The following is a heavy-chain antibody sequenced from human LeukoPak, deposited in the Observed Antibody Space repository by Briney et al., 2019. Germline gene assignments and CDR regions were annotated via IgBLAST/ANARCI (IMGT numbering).Heavy chain of an antibody. Sequence: GGSLRLSCAASGFTFSSYGMHWVRQAPGKGLEWVAVISYDGNNKYYADSVKGRFTISRDNSRNTLYLQMNSLISEDTAVYFCVRDPAFGELLSCYDYWGQGTLVTVSS. CDR2: ISYDGNNK. CDR1: GFTFSSYG. D-gene: IGHD3-10*01. J-gene: IGHJ4*02. V-gene: IGHV3-30*03. CDR3: VRDPAFGELLSCYDY.